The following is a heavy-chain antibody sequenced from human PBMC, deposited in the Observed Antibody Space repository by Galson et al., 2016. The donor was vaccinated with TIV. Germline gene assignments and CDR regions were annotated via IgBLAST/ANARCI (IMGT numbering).Heavy chain of an antibody. D-gene: IGHD4-11*01. CDR1: GYTFTSFG. CDR3: ATSLDYSQIFDY. J-gene: IGHJ4*01. CDR2: ISAYNGHT. Sequence: SVKVSCKASGYTFTSFGMTWVRQAPGQGLEWVGWISAYNGHTNYAQKFQGRVTMTTDKSTGTAYMDLRSLRSEDTAVYFCATSLDYSQIFDYWGHGTLVTVSS. V-gene: IGHV1-18*01.